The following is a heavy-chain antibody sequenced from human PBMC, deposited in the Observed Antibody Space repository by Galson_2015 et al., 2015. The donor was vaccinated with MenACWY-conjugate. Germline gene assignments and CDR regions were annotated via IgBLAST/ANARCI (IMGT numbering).Heavy chain of an antibody. V-gene: IGHV1-18*01. CDR2: ISAYNGNT. Sequence: SVKVSCKASGYTFTSYGISWVRQAPGQGLEWMGWISAYNGNTNYAQKLQGRVTMTTDTSTSTAYMELRSLRSDDTAVYYCARDGCIVGAAGEGDYWGQGTLVTVSS. J-gene: IGHJ4*02. CDR1: GYTFTSYG. CDR3: ARDGCIVGAAGEGDY. D-gene: IGHD1-26*01.